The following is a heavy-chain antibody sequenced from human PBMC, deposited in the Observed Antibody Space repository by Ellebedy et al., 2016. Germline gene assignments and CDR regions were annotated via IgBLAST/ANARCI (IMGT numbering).Heavy chain of an antibody. V-gene: IGHV3-48*01. D-gene: IGHD6-13*01. Sequence: GESLKISCAASRFSFSNYSMNWVRQAPGKGLEWVSYISSSSSTIYYADSVKGRFTISRDNAKNSLYLQMNSLRAEDTAVYYCARDPDSSSWYGSGMDVWGQGTTVTVSS. CDR3: ARDPDSSSWYGSGMDV. CDR2: ISSSSSTI. CDR1: RFSFSNYS. J-gene: IGHJ6*02.